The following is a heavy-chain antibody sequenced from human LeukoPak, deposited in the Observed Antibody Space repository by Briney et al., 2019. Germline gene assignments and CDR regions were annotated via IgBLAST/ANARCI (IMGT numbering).Heavy chain of an antibody. Sequence: PSETLSLTCAVSGGSITNFYWSWIRQPPGKGLEWIGDIYYSGRTKYSPSLKSRVTISVDTSKNQFSLKLNSVTAADTAVYYCARQGGGFWYFDLWGRGTLVTVSS. CDR3: ARQGGGFWYFDL. CDR2: IYYSGRT. D-gene: IGHD6-25*01. J-gene: IGHJ2*01. CDR1: GGSITNFY. V-gene: IGHV4-59*08.